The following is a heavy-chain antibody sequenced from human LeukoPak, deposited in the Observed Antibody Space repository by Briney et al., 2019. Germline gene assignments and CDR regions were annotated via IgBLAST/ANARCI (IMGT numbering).Heavy chain of an antibody. CDR3: ARVRTIAAVGPDFDY. J-gene: IGHJ4*02. CDR2: ITTSGGST. CDR1: GGTFSSYA. V-gene: IGHV1-46*01. Sequence: GSSVKVSCKASGGTFSSYAISWVRQAPGQGLEWMGIITTSGGSTSYAQNFQGRVTMTRDTSTSTVYMELTSLGSEDTAVYYCARVRTIAAVGPDFDYWGQGTLVTVSS. D-gene: IGHD6-13*01.